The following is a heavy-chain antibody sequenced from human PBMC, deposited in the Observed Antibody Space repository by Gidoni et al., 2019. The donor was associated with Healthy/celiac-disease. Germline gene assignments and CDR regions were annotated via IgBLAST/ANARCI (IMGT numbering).Heavy chain of an antibody. Sequence: EVQLVESGGGLVQSGGSLRLSCAASGLTFSCYSMHGVRQAPGKGLEWVSYILSSVITIYDADSLKGRFTISRDNAKNSLYLQMNSLRAEDTAVYYCARGDYDSSGYDLRYWGQGTLVTVSS. J-gene: IGHJ4*02. V-gene: IGHV3-48*01. CDR3: ARGDYDSSGYDLRY. CDR2: ILSSVITI. D-gene: IGHD3-22*01. CDR1: GLTFSCYS.